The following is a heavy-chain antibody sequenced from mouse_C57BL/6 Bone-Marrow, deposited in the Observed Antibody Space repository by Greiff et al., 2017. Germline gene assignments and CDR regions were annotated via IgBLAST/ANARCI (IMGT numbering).Heavy chain of an antibody. J-gene: IGHJ2*01. V-gene: IGHV1-64*01. Sequence: QVQLKQPGAELVKPGASVKLSCKASGYTFTSYWMHWVKQRPGQGLEWIGMIHPNSGSTNYNEKFKSKATLTVDKSSSTAYMQLSSLTSEDSAVYYCARLDYDYDDYFDYWGQGTTLTVSS. CDR2: IHPNSGST. CDR3: ARLDYDYDDYFDY. D-gene: IGHD2-4*01. CDR1: GYTFTSYW.